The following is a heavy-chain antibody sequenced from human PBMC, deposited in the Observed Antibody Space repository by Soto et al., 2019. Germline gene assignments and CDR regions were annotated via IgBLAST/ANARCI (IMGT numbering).Heavy chain of an antibody. D-gene: IGHD3-22*01. CDR2: IYPGDSDT. CDR3: ARGTRRITMIVVDPDAFAI. J-gene: IGHJ3*02. V-gene: IGHV5-51*01. CDR1: GYSFTSYW. Sequence: GESLKISCKGSGYSFTSYWIGWVRQMPGKGLEWMGIIYPGDSDTRYSPSFQGQVTISADKSISTAYLQWSSLKASDTAMYYCARGTRRITMIVVDPDAFAIWGQGTMVTVSS.